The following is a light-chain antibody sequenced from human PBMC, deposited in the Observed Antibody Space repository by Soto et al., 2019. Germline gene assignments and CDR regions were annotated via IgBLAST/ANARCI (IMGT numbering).Light chain of an antibody. CDR2: DAI. V-gene: IGKV3-15*01. J-gene: IGKJ4*01. Sequence: DKLMSQSPATLSVSQGERVTLSCRASQNIHNHMSWFLQKPGQTPRLLIYDAIIRAPDVPARFSGSWSGTEFTLNINSLHSEDVAVYYCQQYDAWPLTVGGGTKVEIK. CDR3: QQYDAWPLT. CDR1: QNIHNH.